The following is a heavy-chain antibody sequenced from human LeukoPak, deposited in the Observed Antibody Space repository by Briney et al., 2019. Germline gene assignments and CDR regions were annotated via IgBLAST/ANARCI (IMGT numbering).Heavy chain of an antibody. CDR1: GGSISSSSYY. D-gene: IGHD3-22*01. CDR3: ASTYYYDSSGYYHFDY. V-gene: IGHV4-39*07. CDR2: IYYSGST. Sequence: SETLSLTCTVSGGSISSSSYYWGWIRQPPGKGLEWIGSIYYSGSTYYNPSIKSRVTISVDTSKNQFSLKLSSVTAADTAVYYCASTYYYDSSGYYHFDYWGQGTLVTVSS. J-gene: IGHJ4*02.